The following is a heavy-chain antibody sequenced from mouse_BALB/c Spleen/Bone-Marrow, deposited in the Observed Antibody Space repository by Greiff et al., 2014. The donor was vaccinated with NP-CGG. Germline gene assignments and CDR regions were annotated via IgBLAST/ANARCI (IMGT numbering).Heavy chain of an antibody. CDR2: IRNKANGYTT. V-gene: IGHV7-3*02. J-gene: IGHJ1*01. Sequence: DVPLVESGGGLVQPGGSLRLSCATSGFTFTDYYMSWVRQPPGKALEWLGFIRNKANGYTTEYSASVKGRFTISRDNSQSILYLQMNTLRAEDSATYYCARDKNYGSYWYFDVWGAGTTVTVSS. CDR1: GFTFTDYY. D-gene: IGHD2-1*01. CDR3: ARDKNYGSYWYFDV.